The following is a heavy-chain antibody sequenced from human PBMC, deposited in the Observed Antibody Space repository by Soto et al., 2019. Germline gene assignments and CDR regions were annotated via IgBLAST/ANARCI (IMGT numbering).Heavy chain of an antibody. D-gene: IGHD2-2*01. Sequence: EVQLVESGGGLVKPGGSLRLSCAASGFTFSSYEMNWVRQAPGKGLEWVSYISSSGSTIYYADSVKGRFTISRDNAKNSLYLQMNSLRAEDTAVYYCARAEDCSSTSCPMAGYGMDVWGQGTTVTVSS. CDR3: ARAEDCSSTSCPMAGYGMDV. CDR2: ISSSGSTI. J-gene: IGHJ6*02. V-gene: IGHV3-48*03. CDR1: GFTFSSYE.